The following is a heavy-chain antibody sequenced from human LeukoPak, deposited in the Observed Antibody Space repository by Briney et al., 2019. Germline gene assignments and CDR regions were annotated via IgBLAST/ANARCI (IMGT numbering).Heavy chain of an antibody. V-gene: IGHV1-69*13. CDR3: ARDIVVVVAATPARDYYYYYGMDV. J-gene: IGHJ6*02. CDR2: IIPIFGTA. Sequence: GASVKVSCKASGYTFTSYGISWVRQAPGQGLEWMGGIIPIFGTANYAQKFQGRVTITADESTSTAYMELSSLRSEDTAVYYCARDIVVVVAATPARDYYYYYGMDVRGRGTTVTVSS. D-gene: IGHD2-15*01. CDR1: GYTFTSYG.